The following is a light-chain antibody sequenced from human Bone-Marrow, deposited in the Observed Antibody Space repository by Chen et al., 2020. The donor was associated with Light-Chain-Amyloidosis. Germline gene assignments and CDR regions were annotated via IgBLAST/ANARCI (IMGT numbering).Light chain of an antibody. CDR2: RDT. CDR1: DLPTKY. V-gene: IGLV3-25*03. Sequence: SYELTQPHSVSVSPGQTARITCSGDDLPTKYAYWYQQKPGQAPVLVIHRDTERPSGISERFSGSSSGTTATLTISGVQAEDEAEYHCQSADSSGTYEVIFGGGTKLTVL. CDR3: QSADSSGTYEVI. J-gene: IGLJ2*01.